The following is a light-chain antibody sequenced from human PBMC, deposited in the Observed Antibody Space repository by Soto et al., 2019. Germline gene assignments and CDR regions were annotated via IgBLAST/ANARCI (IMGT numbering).Light chain of an antibody. Sequence: DIQMTQSPSTLSASVGDRVTITCRASQSISSWLAWYQQKPGKAPKLLIYDASSLESGVPSRFSGSGSGTDFTLTISDVEPEDFAVYYCHQRQSWPRTFGQGTKV. CDR1: QSISSW. V-gene: IGKV1-5*01. CDR3: HQRQSWPRT. J-gene: IGKJ1*01. CDR2: DAS.